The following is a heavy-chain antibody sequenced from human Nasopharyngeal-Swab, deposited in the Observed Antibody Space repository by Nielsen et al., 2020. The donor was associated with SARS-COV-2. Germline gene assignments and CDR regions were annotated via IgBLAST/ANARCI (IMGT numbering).Heavy chain of an antibody. CDR3: ARARGYLTHYYMDV. J-gene: IGHJ6*03. D-gene: IGHD3-10*01. Sequence: GGSLRLSCAASGFTFSSYAMSWVRQAPGKGLEWVALISVDGRNSSYADSVKGRFIISRDNSEKTVDLQMNSLRGEDTAVYYCARARGYLTHYYMDVWGSGTTVTVSS. V-gene: IGHV3-30*04. CDR2: ISVDGRNS. CDR1: GFTFSSYA.